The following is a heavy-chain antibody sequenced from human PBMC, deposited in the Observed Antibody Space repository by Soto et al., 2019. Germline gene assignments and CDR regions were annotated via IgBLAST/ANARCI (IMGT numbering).Heavy chain of an antibody. CDR3: AAFSLSTRFHY. J-gene: IGHJ4*02. Sequence: ASVKVSCKASGYTFTSYGISWVRQARGQRLEWIGWISAYNGNTNYAQKFQERVTMTRDMSTSTAYMELSSLRSEDTAVYYCAAFSLSTRFHYWGQGTLVTVSS. CDR2: ISAYNGNT. D-gene: IGHD3-3*02. V-gene: IGHV1-18*01. CDR1: GYTFTSYG.